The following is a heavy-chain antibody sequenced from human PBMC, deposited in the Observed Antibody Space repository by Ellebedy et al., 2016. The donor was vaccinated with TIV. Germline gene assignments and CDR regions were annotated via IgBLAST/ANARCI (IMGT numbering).Heavy chain of an antibody. Sequence: GSLRLXXTVSGGSISSSSYYWGWIRQPPGKGLEWIGSIYYSGSTYYNPSLKSRVTISVDTSKNQFSLKLSSVTAADTAVYYCARLQEAWYQLLLSVNWFNPWGQGTLVTVSS. D-gene: IGHD2-2*01. CDR2: IYYSGST. CDR1: GGSISSSSYY. CDR3: ARLQEAWYQLLLSVNWFNP. V-gene: IGHV4-39*01. J-gene: IGHJ5*02.